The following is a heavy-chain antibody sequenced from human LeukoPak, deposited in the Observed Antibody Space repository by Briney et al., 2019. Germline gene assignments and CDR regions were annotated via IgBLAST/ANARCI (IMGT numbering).Heavy chain of an antibody. CDR1: GGSISSSSYY. Sequence: SETLSLTCTVSGGSISSSSYYWGWIRQPPGKGLEWIGSIYYSGSTYYNPSLKSRVTTSVDTSKNQFSLKLSSVTAADTAVYYCARESQWELHHWGQGTLVTVSS. D-gene: IGHD1-26*01. CDR3: ARESQWELHH. V-gene: IGHV4-39*07. J-gene: IGHJ4*02. CDR2: IYYSGST.